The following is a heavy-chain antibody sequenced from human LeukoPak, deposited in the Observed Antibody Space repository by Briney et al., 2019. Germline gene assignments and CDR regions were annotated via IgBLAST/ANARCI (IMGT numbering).Heavy chain of an antibody. J-gene: IGHJ4*02. Sequence: GGSLRLSCAVSGITLSDYGMSWVRQAPGKGLEWVAGISGSGGGTNYADSVKGRFTISRDNPKNTLYLQMNSLRAEDTAVYFCAKRGVVIRVILVGFHKEAYYFDSWGQGALVTVSS. D-gene: IGHD3-22*01. V-gene: IGHV3-23*01. CDR1: GITLSDYG. CDR2: ISGSGGGT. CDR3: AKRGVVIRVILVGFHKEAYYFDS.